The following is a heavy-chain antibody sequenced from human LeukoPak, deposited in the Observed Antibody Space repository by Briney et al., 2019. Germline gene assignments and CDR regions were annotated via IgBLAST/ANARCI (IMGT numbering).Heavy chain of an antibody. D-gene: IGHD7-27*01. V-gene: IGHV1-2*02. CDR2: INPNSGGT. J-gene: IGHJ6*03. CDR1: GYTFTGYY. CDR3: ARVLGSGNYYYYYMDV. Sequence: GASVKVSCKASGYTFTGYYMHWVRQAPGQGLEWMGWINPNSGGTNYAQKFQGRVTMTRDTSISTAYMELSRLRSDDTAVYYCARVLGSGNYYYYYMDVWGKGTTVTVSS.